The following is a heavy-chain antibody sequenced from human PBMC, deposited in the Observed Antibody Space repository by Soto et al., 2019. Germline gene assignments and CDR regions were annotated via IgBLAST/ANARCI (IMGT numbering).Heavy chain of an antibody. CDR3: ARVDSIAAAGSDAFDI. D-gene: IGHD6-13*01. V-gene: IGHV4-59*01. Sequence: SETLSLTCTGSGGSISSYYWSWIRQPPGKGLEWIGYIYYSGSTNYNPSLKSRVTISVDTSKNQFSLKLSSVTAADTAVYYCARVDSIAAAGSDAFDIWGQGTMVTVSS. J-gene: IGHJ3*02. CDR1: GGSISSYY. CDR2: IYYSGST.